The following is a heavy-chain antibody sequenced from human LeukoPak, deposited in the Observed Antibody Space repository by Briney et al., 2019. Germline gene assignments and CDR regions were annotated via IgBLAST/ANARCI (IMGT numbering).Heavy chain of an antibody. Sequence: ASVKVSFKASGCTFTSYYMNWVRQAPGQGLEWMGIINPSSGRTTYAQKFQGRVTMTRDTSTSTVYMELTSLRSEDTAVFYCARGGLPARSWFDPWGQGTLVTVSS. V-gene: IGHV1-46*01. J-gene: IGHJ5*02. CDR3: ARGGLPARSWFDP. CDR2: INPSSGRT. CDR1: GCTFTSYY. D-gene: IGHD3/OR15-3a*01.